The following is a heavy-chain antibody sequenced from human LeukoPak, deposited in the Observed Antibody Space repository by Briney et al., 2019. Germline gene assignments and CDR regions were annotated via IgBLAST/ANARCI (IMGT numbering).Heavy chain of an antibody. V-gene: IGHV3-23*01. Sequence: GGSLRLSCAASGFTFSSYAMSWVRLAPGKGLEWVSAISGSGGSTYYADSVKGRFTISRDNSKNTLYLQMNSLRAEDTAVYYCAKDGPMANIVVVPAAEFDYWGQGTLVTVSS. CDR3: AKDGPMANIVVVPAAEFDY. CDR1: GFTFSSYA. CDR2: ISGSGGST. J-gene: IGHJ4*02. D-gene: IGHD2-2*01.